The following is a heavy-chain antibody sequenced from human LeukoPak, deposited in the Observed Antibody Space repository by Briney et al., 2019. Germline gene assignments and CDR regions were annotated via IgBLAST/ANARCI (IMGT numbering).Heavy chain of an antibody. V-gene: IGHV4-59*01. CDR3: ARGYSYGLPDYYYYGMDV. D-gene: IGHD5-18*01. CDR1: GVSISSYY. Sequence: SETLSLTCTASGVSISSYYWSWIRQPPGKGLEWIGYIYYSGSTKYNPSFKSRVIISVDTSKNQFSLKLSYVTAADTAVYYCARGYSYGLPDYYYYGMDVWGQGTTVTVSS. CDR2: IYYSGST. J-gene: IGHJ6*02.